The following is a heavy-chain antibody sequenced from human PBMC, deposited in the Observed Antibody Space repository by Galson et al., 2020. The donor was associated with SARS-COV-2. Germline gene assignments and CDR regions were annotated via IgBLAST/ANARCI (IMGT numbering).Heavy chain of an antibody. CDR3: ARWARGRYSSGWYYYYGMDV. J-gene: IGHJ6*02. CDR1: GGSFSGYY. Sequence: SETLSLTCAVYGGSFSGYYWSWIRQPPGKGLEWIGEINHSGSTNYNPSLKSRVTISVDTSKNQFSLKLSSVTAADTAVYYCARWARGRYSSGWYYYYGMDVWGQGTTVTVSS. V-gene: IGHV4-34*01. CDR2: INHSGST. D-gene: IGHD6-19*01.